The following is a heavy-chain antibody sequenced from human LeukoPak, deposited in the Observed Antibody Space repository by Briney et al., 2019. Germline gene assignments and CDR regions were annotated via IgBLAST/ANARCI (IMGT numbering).Heavy chain of an antibody. J-gene: IGHJ4*02. CDR3: AKRIAAAGPYFDS. V-gene: IGHV3-23*01. CDR2: ISASGGST. CDR1: GFTFSSYA. D-gene: IGHD6-13*01. Sequence: PGESLRLSCAASGFTFSSYAMSWVRRAPGKGLEWVSAISASGGSTYYADSVKGRFTISRDNSKNTLSLQMDSLRAEDTAVYYCAKRIAAAGPYFDSWGQGTLVTVSS.